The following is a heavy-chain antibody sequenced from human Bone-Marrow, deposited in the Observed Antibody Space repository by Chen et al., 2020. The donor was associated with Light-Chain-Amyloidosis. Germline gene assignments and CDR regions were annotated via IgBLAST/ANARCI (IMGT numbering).Heavy chain of an antibody. CDR3: AMSPTVATQAFDI. J-gene: IGHJ3*02. CDR2: IRQAGNEK. D-gene: IGHD5-12*01. Sequence: EVQLVESGGGLVQPGGSLRLSCAASGFNFSDYWMNWVRQAPGKGLEWVANIRQAGNEKYYVDSVNDRFTISRDNAKRSLYLQMDSLRADDTAVYYCAMSPTVATQAFDIWGQGTMVIVS. V-gene: IGHV3-7*01. CDR1: GFNFSDYW.